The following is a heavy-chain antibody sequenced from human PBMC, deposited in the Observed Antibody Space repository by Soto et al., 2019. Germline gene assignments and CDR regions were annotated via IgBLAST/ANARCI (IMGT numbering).Heavy chain of an antibody. J-gene: IGHJ5*02. D-gene: IGHD4-4*01. V-gene: IGHV4-59*01. CDR2: IYYSGST. CDR3: ARVHSNYVPRFDP. CDR1: GGSISSYY. Sequence: SETLSLTCTVSGGSISSYYWSWIRQPPGKGLEWIGYIYYSGSTNYNPSLKSRVTISVDTSKNQFSLKLSSVTAADTAVYYCARVHSNYVPRFDPWGQGTLVTVSS.